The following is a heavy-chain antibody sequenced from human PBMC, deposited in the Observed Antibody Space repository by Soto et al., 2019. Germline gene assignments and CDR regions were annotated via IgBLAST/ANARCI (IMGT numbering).Heavy chain of an antibody. Sequence: ASVKVSCAASVYTFTSYYMHCVRQAPGQGLELMGIINPSGGSTSYAQKFQGRVTMTRDTSTSTVYMELSSLRSEDTAVYYCAREKGFYSSKGWFDPWGQGTLVTVSS. V-gene: IGHV1-46*01. J-gene: IGHJ5*02. CDR2: INPSGGST. D-gene: IGHD5-18*01. CDR1: VYTFTSYY. CDR3: AREKGFYSSKGWFDP.